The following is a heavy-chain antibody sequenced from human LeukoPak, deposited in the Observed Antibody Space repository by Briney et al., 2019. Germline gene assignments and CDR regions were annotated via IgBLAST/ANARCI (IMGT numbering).Heavy chain of an antibody. CDR3: TRDHHRRHYDSQARNTFDI. D-gene: IGHD3-22*01. Sequence: PGGSLRLSCAASGFTFSSYGMHWVRQAPGKGLEWVAFIQSDGSDQYYADSVKGRLSISRDNSKNTLYLQMNSLRTEDTAVYYCTRDHHRRHYDSQARNTFDIWGQGTMVTVSS. J-gene: IGHJ3*02. CDR2: IQSDGSDQ. CDR1: GFTFSSYG. V-gene: IGHV3-30*02.